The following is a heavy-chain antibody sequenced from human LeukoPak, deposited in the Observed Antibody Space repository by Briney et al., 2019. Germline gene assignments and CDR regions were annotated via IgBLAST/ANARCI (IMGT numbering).Heavy chain of an antibody. Sequence: PGGSLRLSCAASGFTFSSDAMSWVRQAPGKGLEWVSAISGSGGSTYYADSVKGRFTISRDNSKNTLYLQMNSLRAEDTAVYYCAKGSSRNIVVVPAYTDYWGQGTLVTVSS. CDR3: AKGSSRNIVVVPAYTDY. J-gene: IGHJ4*02. CDR1: GFTFSSDA. D-gene: IGHD2-2*01. V-gene: IGHV3-23*01. CDR2: ISGSGGST.